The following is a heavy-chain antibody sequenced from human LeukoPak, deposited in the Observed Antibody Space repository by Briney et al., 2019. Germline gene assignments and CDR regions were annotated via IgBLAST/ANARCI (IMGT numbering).Heavy chain of an antibody. V-gene: IGHV3-30*04. J-gene: IGHJ6*04. CDR1: GFTFSSYA. CDR2: ISYDGSNK. D-gene: IGHD3-10*01. CDR3: ARDVGYYYGSGSYSYYYGMDV. Sequence: GGSLRLSCAASGFTFSSYAMHWVRQAPGKGLEWVAVISYDGSNKYYADSVKGRFTISRDNSKNTLYLQMNSLRAEDTAVYYSARDVGYYYGSGSYSYYYGMDVWGKGTTVTVSS.